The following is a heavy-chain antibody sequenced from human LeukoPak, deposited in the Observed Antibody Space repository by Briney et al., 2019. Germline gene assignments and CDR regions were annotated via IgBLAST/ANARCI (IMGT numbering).Heavy chain of an antibody. J-gene: IGHJ3*01. Sequence: PGGSLRLSCAASGFSSRCHYLSWIRQAAGKGLHWLASVSSTGTTISYADSVKGRFTISRDDAKTSLFLQMTSLRGEDTALYYCAGARFGETYDAFNLWSQGTMVSVSS. CDR2: VSSTGTTI. CDR3: AGARFGETYDAFNL. V-gene: IGHV3-11*01. D-gene: IGHD3-10*01. CDR1: GFSSRCHY.